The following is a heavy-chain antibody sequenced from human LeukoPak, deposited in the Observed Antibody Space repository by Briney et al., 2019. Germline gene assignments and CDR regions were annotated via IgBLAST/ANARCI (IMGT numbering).Heavy chain of an antibody. V-gene: IGHV3-23*01. CDR3: AKGGYDYIEIAYFDY. J-gene: IGHJ4*02. D-gene: IGHD5-12*01. CDR1: GFSFNNYA. CDR2: IIASSVSP. Sequence: GGSLRLSCAASGFSFNNYAMSWVRQAPGKGLEWVALIIASSVSPLYADSVKGRLTTSRDNSKNMVYLQMNSLRAEDTAVYYCAKGGYDYIEIAYFDYWGQGTLVTVSS.